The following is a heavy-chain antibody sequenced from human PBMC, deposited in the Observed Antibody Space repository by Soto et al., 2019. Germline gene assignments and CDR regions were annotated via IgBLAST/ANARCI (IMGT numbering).Heavy chain of an antibody. J-gene: IGHJ5*02. CDR2: INPNSGGT. Sequence: GASVKVSCKASGYTFTGYYMHWVRQAPGQGLEWMGWINPNSGGTNYAQEFQGRVTMTRDTSISTAYMELSRLRSDDTAVYYCASPGVVAAKNRRNWFDPWGQGTLVTVSS. V-gene: IGHV1-2*02. CDR1: GYTFTGYY. CDR3: ASPGVVAAKNRRNWFDP. D-gene: IGHD2-15*01.